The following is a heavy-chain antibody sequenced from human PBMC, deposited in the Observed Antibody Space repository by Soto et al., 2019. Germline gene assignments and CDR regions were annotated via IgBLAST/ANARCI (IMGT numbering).Heavy chain of an antibody. D-gene: IGHD3-10*01. CDR2: LNEDGSFT. V-gene: IGHV3-74*03. J-gene: IGHJ6*02. Sequence: VGSLRLSCVASEFTFSSYWMHWVRQVPGKGLVWVSRLNEDGSFTSYADSVKGRFSIFRDNAKKTLYLQMNSLSAEDSAVYYCARDLSGRADVWGPGTTVTVYS. CDR1: EFTFSSYW. CDR3: ARDLSGRADV.